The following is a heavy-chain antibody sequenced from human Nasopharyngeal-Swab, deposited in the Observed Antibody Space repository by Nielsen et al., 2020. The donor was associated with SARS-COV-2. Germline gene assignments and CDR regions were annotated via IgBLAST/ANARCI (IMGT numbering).Heavy chain of an antibody. CDR1: GFVFSSVW. CDR3: TTLHRTGWF. D-gene: IGHD6-19*01. V-gene: IGHV3-15*01. CDR2: IKRKADGGTV. Sequence: GGSLRLSCAASGFVFSSVWMSWVRQAPGKGPEWVGRIKRKADGGTVEYATAVRGRFSISRDDSRNTLFLQMNRLKTEDTAVYYCTTLHRTGWFWGQGTLVTVSS. J-gene: IGHJ4*02.